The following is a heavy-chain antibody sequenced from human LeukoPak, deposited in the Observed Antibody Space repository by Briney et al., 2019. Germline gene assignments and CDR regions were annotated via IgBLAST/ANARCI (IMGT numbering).Heavy chain of an antibody. D-gene: IGHD1-26*01. CDR2: IYYSGST. V-gene: IGHV4-31*03. CDR3: ARSRVGP. Sequence: SETLSLTCTVSGGSISSGGYYWCWIRQHPGKGLEWIGHIYYSGSTYYNPSLKSRVSISVDTSKNQFSLKLTSVTAADTAVYYCARSRVGPWGQGTLVTVSS. J-gene: IGHJ5*02. CDR1: GGSISSGGYY.